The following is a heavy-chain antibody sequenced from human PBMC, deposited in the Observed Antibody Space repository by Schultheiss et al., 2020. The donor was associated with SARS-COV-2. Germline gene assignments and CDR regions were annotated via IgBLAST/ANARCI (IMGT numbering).Heavy chain of an antibody. Sequence: GSLRLSCAASGFTFSSYSMNWVRQAPGKGLEWIGEINHSGSTNYNPSLKSRVTISVDTSKNQFSLKLSSVTAADTAVYYCARVRRRQYQLLYRGHFDYWGQGTLVTVSS. D-gene: IGHD2-2*02. V-gene: IGHV4-34*01. J-gene: IGHJ4*02. CDR1: GFTFSSYS. CDR2: INHSGST. CDR3: ARVRRRQYQLLYRGHFDY.